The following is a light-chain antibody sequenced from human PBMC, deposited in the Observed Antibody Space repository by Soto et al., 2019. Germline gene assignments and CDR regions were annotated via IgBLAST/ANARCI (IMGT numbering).Light chain of an antibody. V-gene: IGKV1-5*01. CDR1: QSITIW. Sequence: DIQMTQSPSTLSSSVGDSVTITCRASQSITIWLAWYQHKPGKAPKLLIYDASSLEGGVPSRFSGSGSGTEFTLTISGLQPDDFATYYCQQYNSFSWTFGQGTKVDIK. CDR3: QQYNSFSWT. CDR2: DAS. J-gene: IGKJ1*01.